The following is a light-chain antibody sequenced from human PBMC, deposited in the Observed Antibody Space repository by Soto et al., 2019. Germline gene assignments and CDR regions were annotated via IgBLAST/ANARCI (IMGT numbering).Light chain of an antibody. Sequence: EIVLTQSPATLSLSPGERAKLSCRASQSVSSSLGWYQQKPGQPPRLLIYDASKRVTGFPARFSGSGSGTDFTLSISSLEPEDFAVYFCQQRTDGWTFGQGTKVDIK. V-gene: IGKV3-11*01. CDR2: DAS. CDR1: QSVSSS. CDR3: QQRTDGWT. J-gene: IGKJ1*01.